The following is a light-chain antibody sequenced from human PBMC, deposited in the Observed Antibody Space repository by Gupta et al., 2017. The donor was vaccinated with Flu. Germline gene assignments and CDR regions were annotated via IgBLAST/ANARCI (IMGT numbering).Light chain of an antibody. V-gene: IGLV1-44*01. CDR2: STN. J-gene: IGLJ2*01. CDR1: SSHIGSHT. Sequence: QSLLTQPPPASGSPGPRVTISCSGSSSHIGSHTVICYQQLPATDPQLRIWSTNQRPSGVPYRFSGAKAGTSASPASSGLQSKYEADYYCSAWDYSLYGYEVFGGGTKLTVI. CDR3: SAWDYSLYGYEV.